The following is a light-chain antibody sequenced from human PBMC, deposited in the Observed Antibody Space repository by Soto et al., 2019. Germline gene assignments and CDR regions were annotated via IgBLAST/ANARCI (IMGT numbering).Light chain of an antibody. V-gene: IGKV3-11*01. CDR3: QQRSKLRT. Sequence: ALSQSPATLSSSTGERATLSCRASQSVSSYLAWYQQKPGQAPRLLIYDASKRATGIPARFSGSGFGTDYTLTISSLEPEDFAVYYCQQRSKLRTFGQGTKVDIK. CDR2: DAS. CDR1: QSVSSY. J-gene: IGKJ1*01.